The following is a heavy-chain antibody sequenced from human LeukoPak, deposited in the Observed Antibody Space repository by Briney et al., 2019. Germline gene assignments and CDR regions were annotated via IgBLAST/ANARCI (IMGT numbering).Heavy chain of an antibody. V-gene: IGHV3-30*18. CDR3: AKDRRSGSFTLDY. J-gene: IGHJ4*02. Sequence: PGGSLRLSCVASGFTFSNYDMHWVRQAPGKGLEWVAVISHDGSRIYYIDSVKGRFTISRDNSKNTLFLQMNSLRAEDTALYYCAKDRRSGSFTLDYWGQGTLVSVSS. CDR1: GFTFSNYD. CDR2: ISHDGSRI. D-gene: IGHD1-26*01.